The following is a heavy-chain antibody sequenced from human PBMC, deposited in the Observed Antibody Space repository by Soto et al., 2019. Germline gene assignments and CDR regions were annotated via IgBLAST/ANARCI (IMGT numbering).Heavy chain of an antibody. V-gene: IGHV4-59*04. D-gene: IGHD3-22*01. CDR3: ASLFYYDSSGFYYFFDY. J-gene: IGHJ4*02. Sequence: GSLRLSCAASGFTFSTYWMSWVRQAPGKGLEWIGYIYYSGSTYYNPSPKSRVTISVDTSKSQFSLKLSSVTAADTAVYYCASLFYYDSSGFYYFFDYWGQGTLVTVSS. CDR2: IYYSGST. CDR1: GFTFSTYW.